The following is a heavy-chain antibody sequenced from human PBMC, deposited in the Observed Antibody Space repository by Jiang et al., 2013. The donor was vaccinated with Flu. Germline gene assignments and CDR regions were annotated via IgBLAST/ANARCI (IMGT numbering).Heavy chain of an antibody. CDR2: INPNSGGT. Sequence: RQAPGQGLEWMGWINPNSGGTKYAQKFQGWVTMTRDTSISTAYMELNRLTSDDTAVYYCARAPLHSSGWHFDYWGQGTLVTVSS. J-gene: IGHJ4*02. V-gene: IGHV1-2*04. D-gene: IGHD6-19*01. CDR3: ARAPLHSSGWHFDY.